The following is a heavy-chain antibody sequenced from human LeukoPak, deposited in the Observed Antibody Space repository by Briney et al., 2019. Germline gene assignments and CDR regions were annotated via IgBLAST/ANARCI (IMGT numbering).Heavy chain of an antibody. D-gene: IGHD3-10*01. J-gene: IGHJ5*02. CDR2: IYYSGST. CDR3: ANYGSGSYRFDP. Sequence: PSETLSLTCTVSGGSISSGGYYWSWIRQHPGKGLEWIGYIYYSGSTYYNPSLKSRVTISVDTSKNQFSLKLSSVTAADTAVYYCANYGSGSYRFDPWGQGTLVTVSS. CDR1: GGSISSGGYY. V-gene: IGHV4-31*03.